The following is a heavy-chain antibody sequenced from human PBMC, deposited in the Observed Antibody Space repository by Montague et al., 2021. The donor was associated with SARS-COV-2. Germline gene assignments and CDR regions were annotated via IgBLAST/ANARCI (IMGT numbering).Heavy chain of an antibody. Sequence: SETLSLTCSVSGDSITTYYWSWIRQSPGRGREWIGHIYYTGTTKYDTSLKSRVTISVDTSRRQFSLKLKSVTAAATAVDYCARAQTTCVMASCVNYFDIWGLGALVTVSS. V-gene: IGHV4-59*01. D-gene: IGHD2-2*01. J-gene: IGHJ4*02. CDR1: GDSITTYY. CDR2: IYYTGTT. CDR3: ARAQTTCVMASCVNYFDI.